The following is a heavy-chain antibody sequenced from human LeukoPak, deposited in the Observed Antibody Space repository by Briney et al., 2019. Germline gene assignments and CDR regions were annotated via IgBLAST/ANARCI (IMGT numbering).Heavy chain of an antibody. J-gene: IGHJ4*02. Sequence: GGSLRLSCAASGFTFSSYAMSWVGQAPGKGLEGVSAISGSGGSKDYADSVKGRFTISRDNSKNTLYLQMNSLRAEDTAVYYCAKDGEGAFVVVPAASDYWGQGTLVTVSS. CDR3: AKDGEGAFVVVPAASDY. CDR1: GFTFSSYA. V-gene: IGHV3-23*01. D-gene: IGHD2-2*01. CDR2: ISGSGGSK.